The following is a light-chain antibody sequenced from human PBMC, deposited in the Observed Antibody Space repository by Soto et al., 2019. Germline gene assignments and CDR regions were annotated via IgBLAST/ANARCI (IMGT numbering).Light chain of an antibody. Sequence: EIVFTQSPGTLSLSPGERATLSCRASQSVSRYLAWYQQKPGQAPRLLIYDASTRATGISARFSGSGSGTDFTLTISSLEPEDFAVYYCQQRSNWPVTFGQGTKAEVK. V-gene: IGKV3-11*01. CDR1: QSVSRY. CDR3: QQRSNWPVT. CDR2: DAS. J-gene: IGKJ1*01.